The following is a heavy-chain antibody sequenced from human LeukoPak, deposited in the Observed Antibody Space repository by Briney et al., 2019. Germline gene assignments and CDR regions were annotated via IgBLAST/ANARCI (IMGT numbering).Heavy chain of an antibody. D-gene: IGHD1-26*01. CDR3: ATSGSYYRFEY. CDR2: IWYDGSNK. J-gene: IGHJ4*02. Sequence: GRSLRLSCAASGFTFSSYGMRWVRQAPGKGLEWVAVIWYDGSNKYYADSVKGRFTISRGNSENTLYLQMNSLRAEDTAVYYCATSGSYYRFEYWGQGTLVTVSS. V-gene: IGHV3-33*01. CDR1: GFTFSSYG.